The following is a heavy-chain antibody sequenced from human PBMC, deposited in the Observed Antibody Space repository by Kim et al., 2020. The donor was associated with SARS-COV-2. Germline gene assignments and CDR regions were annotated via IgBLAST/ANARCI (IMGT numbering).Heavy chain of an antibody. D-gene: IGHD3-22*01. V-gene: IGHV3-33*01. J-gene: IGHJ4*02. Sequence: GGSLRLSCAASGFTFSSYGMHWVRQAPGKGLEWVAVIWYDGSNKYYADSVKGRFTISRDNSKNTLYLQMNSLRAEDTAVYYYAREGGGYYDSSGYYQYVAGIDYWGQGTLVTVSS. CDR2: IWYDGSNK. CDR3: AREGGGYYDSSGYYQYVAGIDY. CDR1: GFTFSSYG.